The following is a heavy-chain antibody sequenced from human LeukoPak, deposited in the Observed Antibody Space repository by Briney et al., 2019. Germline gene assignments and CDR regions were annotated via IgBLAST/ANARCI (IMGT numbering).Heavy chain of an antibody. CDR1: GFTFSDYD. D-gene: IGHD3-9*01. Sequence: LTGGSLRLSCAASGFTFSDYDMHWVRQATGKGLEWVSAIGTAGDTYYTGSVKGRFTISRENAKNSLYLQMNSLRAGDTAVYYCARGALYDDILTGIDYWGQGTLVTVSS. J-gene: IGHJ4*02. V-gene: IGHV3-13*01. CDR3: ARGALYDDILTGIDY. CDR2: IGTAGDT.